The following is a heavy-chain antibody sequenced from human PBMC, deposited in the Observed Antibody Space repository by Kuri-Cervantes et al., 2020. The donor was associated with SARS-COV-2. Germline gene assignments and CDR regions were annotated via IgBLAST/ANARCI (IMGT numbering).Heavy chain of an antibody. Sequence: GGSLRLSCAASGFTFSSYEMNWVRQAPGKGLEWVSYISSSGNTIYYADSVKGRSTISRDNAKNSLYLQMNSLRAEDTAVYYCASVEGVTPDYWGQGTLVTVSS. J-gene: IGHJ4*02. CDR3: ASVEGVTPDY. CDR2: ISSSGNTI. D-gene: IGHD5-18*01. V-gene: IGHV3-48*03. CDR1: GFTFSSYE.